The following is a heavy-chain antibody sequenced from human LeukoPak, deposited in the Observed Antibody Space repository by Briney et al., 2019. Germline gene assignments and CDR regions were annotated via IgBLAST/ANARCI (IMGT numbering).Heavy chain of an antibody. Sequence: SETLSLTCTVSGGSISSSSYYWSWIRQPPGKGLEWIGYIYYSGSTNYNPSLKSRVTISVDTSKNQFSLKLSSVTAADTAVYYCASSIAAAGNYYYGMDVWGQGTTVTVSS. CDR1: GGSISSSSYY. D-gene: IGHD6-13*01. J-gene: IGHJ6*02. CDR2: IYYSGST. V-gene: IGHV4-61*05. CDR3: ASSIAAAGNYYYGMDV.